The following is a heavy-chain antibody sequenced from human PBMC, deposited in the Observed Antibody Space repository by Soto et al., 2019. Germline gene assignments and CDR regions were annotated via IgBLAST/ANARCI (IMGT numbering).Heavy chain of an antibody. J-gene: IGHJ4*02. CDR3: TRDNYGGPFDY. V-gene: IGHV1-18*01. D-gene: IGHD4-17*01. CDR1: GYTFTGYT. Sequence: ASVKVSCKPSGYTFTGYTISWVRQAPGQGLEWMGWISGYNGNTNYAQKFEGRVTMTTDTSTSTVYMELRSLGSDDTAVYYCTRDNYGGPFDYWGQGSLVTVSS. CDR2: ISGYNGNT.